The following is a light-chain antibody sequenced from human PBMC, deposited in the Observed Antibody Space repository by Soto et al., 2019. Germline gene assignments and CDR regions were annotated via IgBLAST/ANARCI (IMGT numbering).Light chain of an antibody. CDR2: YAS. J-gene: IGKJ4*01. CDR1: QSVNTN. Sequence: EIVMTQSPATLSVSPGERATLSCRASQSVNTNLAWYQQKPGQAPRLLIYYASSRATGIPARFSGSGSGTEFTLTISSLQSEDFAVYYCRQYNNWPLTFGGGTKVEIK. V-gene: IGKV3-15*01. CDR3: RQYNNWPLT.